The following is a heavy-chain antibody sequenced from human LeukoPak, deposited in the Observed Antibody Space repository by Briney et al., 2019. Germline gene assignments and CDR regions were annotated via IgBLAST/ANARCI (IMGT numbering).Heavy chain of an antibody. Sequence: GRSLRLSCAASGFTFSSYGMHWVRQAPGKRLEWVAVIWYDGSNKYYADSVKGRFTISRDNSKNTLHLQVNSLRAEDTAVYYCTRVRGDGMDVWGQGTTVTVSS. CDR1: GFTFSSYG. V-gene: IGHV3-33*01. CDR2: IWYDGSNK. D-gene: IGHD2-21*01. J-gene: IGHJ6*02. CDR3: TRVRGDGMDV.